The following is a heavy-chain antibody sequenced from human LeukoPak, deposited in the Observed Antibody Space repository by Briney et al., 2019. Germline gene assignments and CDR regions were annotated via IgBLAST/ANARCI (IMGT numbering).Heavy chain of an antibody. CDR1: GGSISSYY. V-gene: IGHV4-59*01. Sequence: SETLSLTCTVSGGSISSYYWSWIRQPPGKGLEWIGYIYYSGSTNYNPSLKSRVTISVDTSKNQFSLKLSSVTAADTAVYYCARDHLRRKQQLNCYYYYGMDVWGQGTTVTVSS. J-gene: IGHJ6*02. D-gene: IGHD6-13*01. CDR2: IYYSGST. CDR3: ARDHLRRKQQLNCYYYYGMDV.